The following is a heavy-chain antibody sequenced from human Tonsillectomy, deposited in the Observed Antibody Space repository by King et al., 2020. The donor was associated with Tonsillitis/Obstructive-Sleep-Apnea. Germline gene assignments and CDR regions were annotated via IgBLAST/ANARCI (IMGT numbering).Heavy chain of an antibody. CDR1: GDSINSYY. D-gene: IGHD3-3*01. Sequence: QLQESGPGLVKPSETLSLTCTVSGDSINSYYRSWIRQPPGKGLEWIGYISYSGNTNYNPSLKSRVTISIDTSKNQFSLKLRSVTAADTAVYYCAGSKGSGSYFDYWGQGTLVTVSS. CDR3: AGSKGSGSYFDY. V-gene: IGHV4-59*01. J-gene: IGHJ4*02. CDR2: ISYSGNT.